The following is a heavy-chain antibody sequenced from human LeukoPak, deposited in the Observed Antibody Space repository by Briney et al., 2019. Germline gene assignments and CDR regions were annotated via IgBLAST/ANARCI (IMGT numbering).Heavy chain of an antibody. V-gene: IGHV3-74*03. D-gene: IGHD3-10*01. CDR3: ARDKKSGESSEIDY. CDR1: GFTFSNYW. J-gene: IGHJ4*02. CDR2: INRDVSTT. Sequence: GGSLRLSCAASGFTFSNYWVHWVRQAPGKGLVWVSRINRDVSTTEYADSVKGRFTVSRDNAKNTLNLQMNSLRAEDTAVYYCARDKKSGESSEIDYWGQGTLVTVSS.